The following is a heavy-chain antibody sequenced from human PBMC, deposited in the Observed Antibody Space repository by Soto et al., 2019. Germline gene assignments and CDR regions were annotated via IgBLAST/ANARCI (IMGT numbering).Heavy chain of an antibody. CDR1: GGSISSGGYS. J-gene: IGHJ5*02. Sequence: SETLSLTCAVSGGSISSGGYSWSWIRQPPGKGLEWIGYIYHSGSTYYNPSLKSRVTISVDRSKNQFSLKLSSVTAADTAVYYCAREGIGVGNWFDPWGQGTLVTVSS. CDR2: IYHSGST. V-gene: IGHV4-30-2*01. D-gene: IGHD2-15*01. CDR3: AREGIGVGNWFDP.